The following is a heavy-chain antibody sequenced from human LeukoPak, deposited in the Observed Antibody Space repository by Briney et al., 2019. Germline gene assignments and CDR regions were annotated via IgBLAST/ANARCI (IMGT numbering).Heavy chain of an antibody. Sequence: GSLRLSCAASGFSFSSYWMSWVRQAPGKGLEWVANIKQDGNEKYYVDSVKGRFTISRDNAKNSLYLQINSLRAEDTAVYYCARERIWTGKTFDYWGQGTLVTVSS. CDR1: GFSFSSYW. CDR3: ARERIWTGKTFDY. J-gene: IGHJ4*02. V-gene: IGHV3-7*05. CDR2: IKQDGNEK. D-gene: IGHD3/OR15-3a*01.